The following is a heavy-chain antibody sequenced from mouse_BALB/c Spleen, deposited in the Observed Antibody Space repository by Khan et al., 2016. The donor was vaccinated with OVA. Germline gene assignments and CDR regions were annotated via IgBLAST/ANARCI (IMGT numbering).Heavy chain of an antibody. CDR1: GFTFTSYY. V-gene: IGHV1-53*01. CDR3: TRSGYGSFAY. Sequence: QVQLQQSGAELVKPGASVKLSCKASGFTFTSYYMYWVKQRPGQGLEWIGEFNPSNDDTNFNEKFKSKATLTVDRSSSTAYIHLNSLTSEDSAVXYCTRSGYGSFAYWGQGTLVTVSA. J-gene: IGHJ3*01. D-gene: IGHD2-1*01. CDR2: FNPSNDDT.